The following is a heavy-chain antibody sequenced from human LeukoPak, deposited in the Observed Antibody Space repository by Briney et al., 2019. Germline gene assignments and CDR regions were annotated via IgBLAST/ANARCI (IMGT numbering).Heavy chain of an antibody. D-gene: IGHD1-14*01. Sequence: ASVKVSCKTSGYPFTKWEINWVRQAAGQGLEWLGWVHPDNGNTYYAQRFRGRVTMSRDTSTTTAYMELSRLRSNDMAVYFCATGPRNDPWGQGTLVTVSS. CDR3: ATGPRNDP. CDR2: VHPDNGNT. V-gene: IGHV1-8*01. CDR1: GYPFTKWE. J-gene: IGHJ5*02.